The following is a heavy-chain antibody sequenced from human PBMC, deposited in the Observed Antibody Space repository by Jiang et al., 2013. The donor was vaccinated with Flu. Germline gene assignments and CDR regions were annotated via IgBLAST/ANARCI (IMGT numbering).Heavy chain of an antibody. Sequence: GPGLVKPSQTLSLTCTVSGGSISSGGYYWSWIRQHPGKGLEWIGYIYYSGSTYYNPSLKSLVTISVDTSKNQFSLKLSSVTAADTAVYYCARLPPSERIGYYYGMDVWGKGTTVTVSS. CDR1: GGSISSGGYY. CDR2: IYYSGST. J-gene: IGHJ6*04. CDR3: ARLPPSERIGYYYGMDV. D-gene: IGHD1-1*01. V-gene: IGHV4-31*01.